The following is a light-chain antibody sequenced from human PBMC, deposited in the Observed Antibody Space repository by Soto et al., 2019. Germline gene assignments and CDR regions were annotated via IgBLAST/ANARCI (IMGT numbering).Light chain of an antibody. CDR1: NSNIGRNT. V-gene: IGLV1-44*01. CDR3: AAWDENMDGYV. Sequence: QSVLTQPPSASGTPAQRVTISCSGSNSNIGRNTVNWYQLLPGTAPKSLIYYDSQRPSEVPDRFSGSKSGTSASLAISGLQSEDEADYLCAAWDENMDGYVFGTGTKVTVL. CDR2: YDS. J-gene: IGLJ1*01.